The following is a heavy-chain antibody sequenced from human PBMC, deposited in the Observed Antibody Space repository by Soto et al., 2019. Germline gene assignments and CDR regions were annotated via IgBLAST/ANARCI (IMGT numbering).Heavy chain of an antibody. CDR2: VSHDGRNT. V-gene: IGHV3-30*18. D-gene: IGHD6-19*01. J-gene: IGHJ4*02. CDR1: GFTFSDYA. CDR3: AKGGRQWLVTSDFNY. Sequence: VQLVESGGGVVQPGRSLRLSCAASGFTFSDYAMHWVRQAPGKGLEWVAVVSHDGRNTHYADSVKGRFTSSRDSSKNTVPLEMTSLRAEDTAVYYCAKGGRQWLVTSDFNYWGQGALVTVSS.